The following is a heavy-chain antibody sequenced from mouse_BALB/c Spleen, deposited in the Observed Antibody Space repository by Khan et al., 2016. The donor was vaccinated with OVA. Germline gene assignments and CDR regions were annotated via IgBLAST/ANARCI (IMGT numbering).Heavy chain of an antibody. Sequence: QIQLVQSGPELKKPGETVKISCKASGYTFTNYGMNWVKQAPGKGLKWMGWINTYTGEPTYADDFKGRFAFSLDTSASTAYLQINNLKNEDTATYFWAMEVGSLYAMNYWGKGTSVTVSS. J-gene: IGHJ4*01. CDR1: GYTFTNYG. CDR3: AMEVGSLYAMNY. V-gene: IGHV9-3-1*01. CDR2: INTYTGEP.